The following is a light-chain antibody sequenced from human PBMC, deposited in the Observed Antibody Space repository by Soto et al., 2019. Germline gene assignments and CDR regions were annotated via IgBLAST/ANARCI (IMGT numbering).Light chain of an antibody. CDR3: CSYAGSSTYV. CDR1: NSDVGNYNL. Sequence: QSVLAQPASVSGSPGQSITIPCTGSNSDVGNYNLVSWYQQHPGEAPKLMIYEGSKRPSGVSNRSSGSKSGNTASLTISGLQAEDEAHYFCCSYAGSSTYVFGTATTVTVL. J-gene: IGLJ1*01. V-gene: IGLV2-23*01. CDR2: EGS.